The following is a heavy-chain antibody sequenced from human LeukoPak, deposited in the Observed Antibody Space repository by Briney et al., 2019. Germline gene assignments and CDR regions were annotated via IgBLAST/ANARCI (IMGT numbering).Heavy chain of an antibody. D-gene: IGHD2/OR15-2a*01. CDR1: GFTFSSYA. CDR2: ISGSGGST. V-gene: IGHV3-23*01. Sequence: GGSLRLSCAASGFTFSSYAMSWVRQASGKGLEWVSAISGSGGSTYYADSVKGRFTISRDNSKNTLYLQMNSLRAEDTAVYYCAKGGFRSLYYYYYMDVWGKGTTVTVSS. CDR3: AKGGFRSLYYYYYMDV. J-gene: IGHJ6*03.